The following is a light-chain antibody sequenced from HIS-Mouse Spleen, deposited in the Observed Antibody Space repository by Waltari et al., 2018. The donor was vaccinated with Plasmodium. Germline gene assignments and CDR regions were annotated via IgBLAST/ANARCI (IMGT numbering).Light chain of an antibody. Sequence: SYELTQPPSVSVSPGQTASITCSGDKLGDKYDCWYQQKQGQSPVLVIYQDSTRPSGIPERFSGSNSGNTATLTISGTQAMDEADYYCQAWDSSTAVFGGGTKLTVL. V-gene: IGLV3-1*01. J-gene: IGLJ3*02. CDR1: KLGDKY. CDR3: QAWDSSTAV. CDR2: QDS.